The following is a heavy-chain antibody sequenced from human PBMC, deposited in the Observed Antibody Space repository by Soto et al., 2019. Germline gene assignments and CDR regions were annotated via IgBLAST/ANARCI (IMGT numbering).Heavy chain of an antibody. V-gene: IGHV3-72*01. CDR3: ARVGTVTGHYGMDV. D-gene: IGHD4-4*01. CDR2: TRNKANSYTT. Sequence: PGGSLRLSCAASGFTFSDHYMDWVRQAPGKGLEWVGRTRNKANSYTTEYAASVKGRFTISRDDSKNSLYVQMNSRKSEDTAVYYCARVGTVTGHYGMDVWGPGTTVSVSS. CDR1: GFTFSDHY. J-gene: IGHJ6*02.